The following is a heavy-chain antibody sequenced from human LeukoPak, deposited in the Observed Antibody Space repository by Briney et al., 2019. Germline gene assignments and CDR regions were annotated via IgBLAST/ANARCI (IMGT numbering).Heavy chain of an antibody. Sequence: PGRSLRLSCAASGFTLSSYAMPWVSQAPGKGLGWVAAISYDGSNKYFADSVKGRLTISRDNSKNTLYLQMNSLRAEDTAVYYCAAAGYCSGGSCYPHYWGQGTLVTVSS. CDR2: ISYDGSNK. V-gene: IGHV3-30*03. CDR1: GFTLSSYA. D-gene: IGHD2-15*01. CDR3: AAAGYCSGGSCYPHY. J-gene: IGHJ4*02.